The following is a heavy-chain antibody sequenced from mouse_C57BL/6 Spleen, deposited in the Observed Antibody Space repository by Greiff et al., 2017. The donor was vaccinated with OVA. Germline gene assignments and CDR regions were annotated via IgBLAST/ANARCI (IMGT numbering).Heavy chain of an antibody. D-gene: IGHD1-1*01. CDR3: ARSSHYYGSSYWYFDV. CDR2: ISYSGST. V-gene: IGHV3-8*01. Sequence: VQLKESGPGLAKPSQTLSLTCSVTGYSITSDYWNWIRKFPGNKLEYMGYISYSGSTYYNPSLKSRISITRDTSKNQYYLQLNSVTTEDTATYYCARSSHYYGSSYWYFDVWGTGTTVTVSS. J-gene: IGHJ1*03. CDR1: GYSITSDY.